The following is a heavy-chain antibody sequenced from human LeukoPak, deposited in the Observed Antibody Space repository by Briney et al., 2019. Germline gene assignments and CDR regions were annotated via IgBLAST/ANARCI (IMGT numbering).Heavy chain of an antibody. CDR2: ISLTGET. CDR3: VRHVGGTSFVTGSFYYGMDV. J-gene: IGHJ6*02. V-gene: IGHV4-4*02. Sequence: SETLSLTCGVSGGSISSTNWWSWVRQPPGQGLEWIGEISLTGETNYNPSLNGRVTMSLDESRNQLSLDLTSVTAADTAVYYCVRHVGGTSFVTGSFYYGMDVWGQGTTVAVSS. D-gene: IGHD1/OR15-1a*01. CDR1: GGSISSTNW.